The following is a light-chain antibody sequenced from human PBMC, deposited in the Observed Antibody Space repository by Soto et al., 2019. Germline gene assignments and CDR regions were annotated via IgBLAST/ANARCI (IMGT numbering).Light chain of an antibody. CDR2: DNN. CDR1: TSNIGKNY. CDR3: GTWDSSLSAGV. J-gene: IGLJ2*01. Sequence: QSALTQPPSVSAAPGQKVTISCSGTTSNIGKNYVSWYQHIPGTAPKLLICDNNMRPSGIPDRFSASKSGTSATLGITGLQTGDEADYYCGTWDSSLSAGVFGGGTKLTVL. V-gene: IGLV1-51*01.